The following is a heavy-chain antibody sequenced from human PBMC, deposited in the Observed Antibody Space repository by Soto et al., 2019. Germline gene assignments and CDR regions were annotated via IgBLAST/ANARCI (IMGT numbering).Heavy chain of an antibody. D-gene: IGHD2-15*01. Sequence: QVQLVQSGAEVKKPGSSVKVSCKASGGTFSSYAISWVRQAPGQGLEWMGGIIPIFGTANYAQKFQGRVTITADESTSTAYMELGSLRSEDTAVYYCARVGTEVVTPYWYYYYGMDVWGQGTTVTVSS. J-gene: IGHJ6*02. V-gene: IGHV1-69*01. CDR2: IIPIFGTA. CDR3: ARVGTEVVTPYWYYYYGMDV. CDR1: GGTFSSYA.